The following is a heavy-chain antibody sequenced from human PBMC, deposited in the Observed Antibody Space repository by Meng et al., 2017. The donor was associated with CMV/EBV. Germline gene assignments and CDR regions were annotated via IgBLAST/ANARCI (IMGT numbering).Heavy chain of an antibody. Sequence: CAASGFSVSSTYMSWVRQAPGKGLEWVSVIYSGGSTYYADSVKGRFTISRDNSKNTLYLQMNSLRAEDTAVYYCARLIAAAPYYFDYWGQGTLVTVSS. D-gene: IGHD6-13*01. V-gene: IGHV3-53*01. CDR1: GFSVSSTY. J-gene: IGHJ4*02. CDR2: IYSGGST. CDR3: ARLIAAAPYYFDY.